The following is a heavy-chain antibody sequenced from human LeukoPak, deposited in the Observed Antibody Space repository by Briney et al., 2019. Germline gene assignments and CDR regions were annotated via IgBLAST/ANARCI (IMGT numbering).Heavy chain of an antibody. Sequence: YPSETLSLTCAVYGGSFSGYYWSWIRQPPGKGLEWIGEINHSGSTNYNPSLKSRVTISVDTSKNQFSLKLSSVTAADTAVYYCAGTLPSVAGWYFDLWGRGTLVTVSS. J-gene: IGHJ2*01. CDR3: AGTLPSVAGWYFDL. CDR1: GGSFSGYY. CDR2: INHSGST. V-gene: IGHV4-34*01. D-gene: IGHD6-13*01.